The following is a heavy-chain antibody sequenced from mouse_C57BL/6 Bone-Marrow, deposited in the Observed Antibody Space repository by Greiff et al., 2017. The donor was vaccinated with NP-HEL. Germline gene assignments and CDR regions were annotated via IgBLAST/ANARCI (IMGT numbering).Heavy chain of an antibody. CDR2: IWSGGST. CDR3: ARRLRVYLYFDV. D-gene: IGHD1-1*01. CDR1: GFSLTSYG. V-gene: IGHV2-2*01. Sequence: QVQLKQSGPGLVQPSQSLSITCTVSGFSLTSYGVHWVRQSPGKGLEWLGVIWSGGSTDYNAAFISRLSISKDNSKSQVFFKMNSLQADDTAIYYCARRLRVYLYFDVWGTGTTVTVSS. J-gene: IGHJ1*03.